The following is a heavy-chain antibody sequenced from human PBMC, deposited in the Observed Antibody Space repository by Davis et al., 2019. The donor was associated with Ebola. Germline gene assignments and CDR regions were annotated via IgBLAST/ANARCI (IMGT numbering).Heavy chain of an antibody. CDR3: ARGEWVVPAAIGVGNYYGMDV. Sequence: SETLSLTCTVSGGSISSYYWGWIRQPPGKGLEWIGSIYYSGSTYYNPSLKSRVTISVDTSKNQFSLKLSSVTAADTAVYYCARGEWVVPAAIGVGNYYGMDVWGQGTTVTVSS. CDR2: IYYSGST. V-gene: IGHV4-39*07. D-gene: IGHD2-2*02. J-gene: IGHJ6*02. CDR1: GGSISSYY.